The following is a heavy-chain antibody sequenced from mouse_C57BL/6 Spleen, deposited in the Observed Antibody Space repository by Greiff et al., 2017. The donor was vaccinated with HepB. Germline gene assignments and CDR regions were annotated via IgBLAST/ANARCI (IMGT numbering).Heavy chain of an antibody. Sequence: EVMLVESEGGLVQPGSSVKLSCTASGFTFSDYYMAWVRQVPEKGLEWVANINYDGSSTYYLDSLKSRFIISRDNAKNFLYLQMSSLKSEDTATYYCARERFYDCYRYYYAMDYWGQGTSVTVSS. CDR1: GFTFSDYY. D-gene: IGHD2-3*01. J-gene: IGHJ4*01. V-gene: IGHV5-16*01. CDR2: INYDGSST. CDR3: ARERFYDCYRYYYAMDY.